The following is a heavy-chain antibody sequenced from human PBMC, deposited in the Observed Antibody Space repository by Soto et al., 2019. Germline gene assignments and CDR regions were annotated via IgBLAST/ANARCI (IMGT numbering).Heavy chain of an antibody. CDR2: ISASGDTT. Sequence: LRLSCAASGFNFRNFAMSWVRQAPGEGLESVSAISASGDTTYYADSVKGRFTISRDNSKNTLYLQMNSLRAEDTALYYCAKPPAWQLLQGSSFYFDYWGQGALVTVS. V-gene: IGHV3-23*01. J-gene: IGHJ4*02. D-gene: IGHD3-10*01. CDR3: AKPPAWQLLQGSSFYFDY. CDR1: GFNFRNFA.